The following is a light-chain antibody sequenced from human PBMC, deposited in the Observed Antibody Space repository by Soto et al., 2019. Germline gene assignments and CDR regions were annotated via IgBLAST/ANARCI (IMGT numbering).Light chain of an antibody. Sequence: IVLTHSPGTLSLSPRERATLSCRASQSVSSSYLVWYQQRPGQPPRLLIYGTSTRAAGISDRFSGSGSGTDFTLTIYRLEPGDSAVYYCQQYGTSALTFGGGTKV. CDR3: QQYGTSALT. J-gene: IGKJ4*01. CDR1: QSVSSSY. V-gene: IGKV3-20*01. CDR2: GTS.